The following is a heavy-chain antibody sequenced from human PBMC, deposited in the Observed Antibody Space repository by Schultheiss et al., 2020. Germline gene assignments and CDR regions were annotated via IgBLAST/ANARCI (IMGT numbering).Heavy chain of an antibody. J-gene: IGHJ4*02. Sequence: SVKVSCKATGGTFNSYAFSWVRQAPGQGLEWVGSIIVIFETLTLAQLFQGRVTITADESTSTAYMELSGLRSDDTAVYYCAADWGLWGQGTLVTVSS. V-gene: IGHV1-69*13. CDR2: IIVIFETL. CDR1: GGTFNSYA. CDR3: AADWGL. D-gene: IGHD2-21*01.